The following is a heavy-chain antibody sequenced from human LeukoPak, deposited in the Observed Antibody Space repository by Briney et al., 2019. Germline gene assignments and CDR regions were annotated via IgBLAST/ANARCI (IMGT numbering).Heavy chain of an antibody. Sequence: GGSLRLSCAASGFTFDDYGMSWVRHAPGKGLEWVSAISGSGGSTYYADSVKGRFTISRDNSKNTLYLQMNSLRAEDTAVYYCAKINYVWGSYRRGAFDIWGQGTMVTVSS. CDR3: AKINYVWGSYRRGAFDI. D-gene: IGHD3-16*02. V-gene: IGHV3-23*01. J-gene: IGHJ3*02. CDR1: GFTFDDYG. CDR2: ISGSGGST.